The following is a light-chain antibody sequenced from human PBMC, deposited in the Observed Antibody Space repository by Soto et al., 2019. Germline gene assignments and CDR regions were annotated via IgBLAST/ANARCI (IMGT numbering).Light chain of an antibody. CDR3: QKYNSAPRT. CDR1: QGIANY. J-gene: IGKJ1*01. V-gene: IGKV1-27*01. CDR2: AAS. Sequence: DIQMTQSPSSLSASVEDRVTITCRASQGIANYLAWYQHKPGKVPNLLIYAASTLQSGVPSRFSGGGSGTDFTLTISSLQPEDVATYYCQKYNSAPRTFGQGTKVEIK.